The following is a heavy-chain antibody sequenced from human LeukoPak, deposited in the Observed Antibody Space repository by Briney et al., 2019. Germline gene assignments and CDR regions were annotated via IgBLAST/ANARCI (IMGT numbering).Heavy chain of an antibody. V-gene: IGHV1-69*13. D-gene: IGHD5-12*01. CDR1: GGTFSSYA. Sequence: SVKVSCKASGGTFSSYAISWVRQAPGQGLEWMGGIIPIIGTTNYAPNFQGRVTIIADESTTTAYMELSSLRSEDTAVYYCARDPPLGGGYDAIDPWGQGTLVTVSS. CDR3: ARDPPLGGGYDAIDP. J-gene: IGHJ5*02. CDR2: IIPIIGTT.